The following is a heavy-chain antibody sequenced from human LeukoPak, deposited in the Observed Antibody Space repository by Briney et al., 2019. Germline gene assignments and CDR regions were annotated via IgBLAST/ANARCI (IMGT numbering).Heavy chain of an antibody. V-gene: IGHV3-33*08. CDR1: GFTFSSYG. CDR3: ARGSGSYQRGLDAFDI. Sequence: LSGGSLRLSCAASGFTFSSYGMHWVRQAPGKGLEWVAVNKYYGDSVKGRFTISRDNSKNTLYLQMNSLRAEDTAVYYCARGSGSYQRGLDAFDIWGQGTMVTVSS. CDR2: NK. D-gene: IGHD1-26*01. J-gene: IGHJ3*02.